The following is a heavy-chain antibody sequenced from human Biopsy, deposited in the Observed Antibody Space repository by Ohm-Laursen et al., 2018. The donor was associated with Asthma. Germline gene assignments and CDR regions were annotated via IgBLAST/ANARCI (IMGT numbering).Heavy chain of an antibody. CDR2: IYYSGST. V-gene: IGHV4-59*07. J-gene: IGHJ4*02. CDR3: ARGISRVTGLFDHFDY. Sequence: SDTLSLTCTVSGVSISSDYWSWIRQPPGKGLEWIGHIYYSGSTNYQPSLKSRVTISVDTSKNQFSLKLRSVTAADAAVYYCARGISRVTGLFDHFDYWGQGTLVTVSS. D-gene: IGHD2-21*02. CDR1: GVSISSDY.